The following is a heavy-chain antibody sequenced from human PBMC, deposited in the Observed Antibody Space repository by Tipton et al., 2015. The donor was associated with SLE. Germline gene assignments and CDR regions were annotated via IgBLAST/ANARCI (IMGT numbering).Heavy chain of an antibody. V-gene: IGHV4-4*02. CDR2: INHSGST. D-gene: IGHD3-10*01. Sequence: TLSLTCAVSGDSITSYNWYNWVRQPPGKGLEWIGEINHSGSTNYNPSLKSRVTISVDTSKNQFSLKLSSVTAADTAVYYCAREGYYGPDWFDYWGQGTLATVSS. CDR1: GDSITSYNW. CDR3: AREGYYGPDWFDY. J-gene: IGHJ4*02.